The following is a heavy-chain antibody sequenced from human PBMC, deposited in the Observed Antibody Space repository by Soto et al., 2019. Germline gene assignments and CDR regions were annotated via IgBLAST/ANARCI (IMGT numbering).Heavy chain of an antibody. V-gene: IGHV4-39*01. CDR1: GDSIRNRNYY. CDR2: RYDDEST. D-gene: IGHD3-22*01. Sequence: LQLQESGPGLVKPSETLSLTCTVSGDSIRNRNYYWGWIRQPPGKGLEWIVSRYDDESTFYNPSLKRRVTVCIDTSKKQCSLKMTSVTAADMGGYYCARGIYEGSSGYDLDVWGQGNLVTVSS. CDR3: ARGIYEGSSGYDLDV. J-gene: IGHJ4*02.